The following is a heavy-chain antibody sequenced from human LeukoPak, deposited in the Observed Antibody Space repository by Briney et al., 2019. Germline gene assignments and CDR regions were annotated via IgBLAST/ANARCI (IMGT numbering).Heavy chain of an antibody. CDR1: GGSISSSNW. CDR2: IHHSGST. J-gene: IGHJ4*02. CDR3: ARGRWLQLSPRWFDY. D-gene: IGHD5-24*01. V-gene: IGHV4-4*02. Sequence: KSSETLSLTCAVSGGSISSSNWWSWVRQPPGKGLEWIGEIHHSGSTNYNPSLKSRVTISVDTSKNQFSLKLSSVTAADTAVYYCARGRWLQLSPRWFDYWGQGTLVTVSS.